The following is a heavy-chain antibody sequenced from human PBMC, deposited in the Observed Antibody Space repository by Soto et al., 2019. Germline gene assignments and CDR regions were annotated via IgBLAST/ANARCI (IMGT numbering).Heavy chain of an antibody. CDR3: ARHHEYCSGGTCYVVDY. V-gene: IGHV4-59*08. CDR2: VYYTGST. Sequence: QVQLQESGPGLVKPSETLSLTCTVSGASISPYYWTWIRQPPGKELEWIGYVYYTGSTNYSPSLESRVTMLLDTSKSQFALMLTSVTAADTAVYYCARHHEYCSGGTCYVVDYWGPGTLVTVSS. D-gene: IGHD2-15*01. J-gene: IGHJ4*02. CDR1: GASISPYY.